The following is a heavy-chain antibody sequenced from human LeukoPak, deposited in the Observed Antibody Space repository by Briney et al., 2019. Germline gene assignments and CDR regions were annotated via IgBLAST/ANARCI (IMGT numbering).Heavy chain of an antibody. J-gene: IGHJ4*02. CDR1: GYTFTSYG. CDR3: ARVIADYYGDYDSRSWSLDY. CDR2: ISAYNGNT. D-gene: IGHD4-17*01. V-gene: IGHV1-18*01. Sequence: VALVKVSCKASGYTFTSYGISWVRQAPGQGLEWMGWISAYNGNTNYAQKLQGRVTMTTDTSTSTAYMELRSLRSDDTAVYYCARVIADYYGDYDSRSWSLDYWGQGTLVTVSS.